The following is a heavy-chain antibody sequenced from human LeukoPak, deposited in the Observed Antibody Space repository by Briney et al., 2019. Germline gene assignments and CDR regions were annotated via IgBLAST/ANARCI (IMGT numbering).Heavy chain of an antibody. J-gene: IGHJ4*02. Sequence: ASVKVSCKASGYTFTSYDINWVRQATGQGLEWMGWMNPNSGNTGYAQKVQVRVTMTRNTSISTAYMELSRLRSEAPAVYYCARVEGMGSSGWPTDYWGQGTLVTVSS. CDR3: ARVEGMGSSGWPTDY. D-gene: IGHD6-19*01. CDR1: GYTFTSYD. CDR2: MNPNSGNT. V-gene: IGHV1-8*01.